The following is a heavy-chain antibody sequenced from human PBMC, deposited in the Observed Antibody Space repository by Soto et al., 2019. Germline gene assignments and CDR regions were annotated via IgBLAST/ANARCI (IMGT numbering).Heavy chain of an antibody. CDR1: GYTFTSYD. Sequence: VASVKVSCKASGYTFTSYDINWVRRATGQGFEWMGWMNPNSGGTNYAQKFQGWVTMTRDTSISTAYMELSRLRSDDTAVYYCARGSSYDSSGYCPFDPWGQGTLVTVSS. J-gene: IGHJ5*02. V-gene: IGHV1-2*04. D-gene: IGHD3-22*01. CDR2: MNPNSGGT. CDR3: ARGSSYDSSGYCPFDP.